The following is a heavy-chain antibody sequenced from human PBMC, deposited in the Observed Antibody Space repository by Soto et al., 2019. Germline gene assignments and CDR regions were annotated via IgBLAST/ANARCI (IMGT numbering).Heavy chain of an antibody. J-gene: IGHJ5*02. CDR2: ISYDGSNK. CDR1: GFTFSSYG. CDR3: AKEENSSGWEFDP. V-gene: IGHV3-30*18. Sequence: QVQLVESGGGVVQPGRSLRLSCAASGFTFSSYGMHWVRQAPGKGLEWVAVISYDGSNKYYADSVKGRFTISRDNSKNTLYLQMNSLRAEDTAVYYCAKEENSSGWEFDPWGQGTLVTVSS. D-gene: IGHD6-19*01.